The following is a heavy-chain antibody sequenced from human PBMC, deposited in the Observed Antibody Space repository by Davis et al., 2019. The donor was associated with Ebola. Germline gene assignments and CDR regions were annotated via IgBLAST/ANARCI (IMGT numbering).Heavy chain of an antibody. CDR3: ARVEADYFEPCYYMDV. Sequence: PGGSLSLSCAASGFTFSDYWMSWVRQAPGKGLEWVANIKQDGSEKYYVDPVKGRFTISRDNAKNSLYLQMNSLRAEDTAVYYCARVEADYFEPCYYMDVWGKGTTVTVS. V-gene: IGHV3-7*01. D-gene: IGHD3-10*01. J-gene: IGHJ6*03. CDR2: IKQDGSEK. CDR1: GFTFSDYW.